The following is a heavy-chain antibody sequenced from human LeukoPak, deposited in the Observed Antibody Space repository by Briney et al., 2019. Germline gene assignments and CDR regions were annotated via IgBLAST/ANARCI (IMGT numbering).Heavy chain of an antibody. CDR1: GYSFTTYD. J-gene: IGHJ4*02. CDR2: MNPNSGNA. Sequence: ASVKVSCKASGYSFTTYDINWVRQAPGQGLEWMGWMNPNSGNAGYAQKFQGRVTMTRNTSITTAYMELSSLRSEDTAVYYCARVVDILTGYYHSDYWGQGTLVTVSS. V-gene: IGHV1-8*01. CDR3: ARVVDILTGYYHSDY. D-gene: IGHD3-9*01.